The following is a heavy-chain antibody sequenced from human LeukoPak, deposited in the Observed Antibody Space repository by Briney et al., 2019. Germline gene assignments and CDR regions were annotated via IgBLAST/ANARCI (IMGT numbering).Heavy chain of an antibody. D-gene: IGHD6-13*01. CDR3: ARGDSSSWNVDV. CDR1: GYTFTGYY. V-gene: IGHV1-2*06. J-gene: IGHJ6*02. CDR2: INPNSGGT. Sequence: ASVKVSCKASGYTFTGYYMHWVRQAPGQGLEWMGRINPNSGGTNYAQKFQGRVTMTRDTSISTAYMELSRLRSDDTAVYYCARGDSSSWNVDVWGQGTTVTVSS.